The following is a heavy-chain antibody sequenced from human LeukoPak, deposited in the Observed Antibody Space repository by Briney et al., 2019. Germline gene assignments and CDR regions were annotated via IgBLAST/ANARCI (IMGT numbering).Heavy chain of an antibody. CDR3: ARDGDGVVASHAFDI. CDR1: GFTFSSYS. Sequence: GGSLRLSCAASGFTFSSYSMNWVRQAPGKGLEWVSSISSSSSYIYYADSVKGRFTISRDNAKNSLYLQMNSLRAEDTAVYYCARDGDGVVASHAFDIWGQGTMVTVSS. D-gene: IGHD2-15*01. CDR2: ISSSSSYI. V-gene: IGHV3-21*01. J-gene: IGHJ3*02.